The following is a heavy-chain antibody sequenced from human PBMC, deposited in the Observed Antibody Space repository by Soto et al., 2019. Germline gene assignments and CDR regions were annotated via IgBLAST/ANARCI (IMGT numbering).Heavy chain of an antibody. CDR1: GLTFSSYW. CDR3: ARRTTASLNYHGSVSSPPYFDY. V-gene: IGHV3-7*03. Sequence: EVQLVESGGGLVQHGGCLRLSCAASGLTFSSYWMSWVRQATGKGREWVANIQPDGSEKYYVDSVRGRFTISRENAKNSLSLQTNSLRGEDTAVYYCARRTTASLNYHGSVSSPPYFDYWGHGTLVTFSS. D-gene: IGHD3-10*01. J-gene: IGHJ4*01. CDR2: IQPDGSEK.